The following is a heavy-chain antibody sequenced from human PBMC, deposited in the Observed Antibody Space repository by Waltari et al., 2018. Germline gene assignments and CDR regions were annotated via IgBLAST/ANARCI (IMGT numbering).Heavy chain of an antibody. V-gene: IGHV3-11*01. Sequence: VESGGGLVKPGGSLRLSCDVSGFIFTDYYMAWIRQAPGKGLEWISYISSTGSTKDYADSVKCRFTVPRDNSKKSLYLEMNSLRVDDTAVYYFAACLGYYDALPSYVHFWGQGTLVTVS. J-gene: IGHJ4*02. CDR3: AACLGYYDALPSYVHF. CDR2: ISSTGSTK. D-gene: IGHD5-12*01. CDR1: GFIFTDYY.